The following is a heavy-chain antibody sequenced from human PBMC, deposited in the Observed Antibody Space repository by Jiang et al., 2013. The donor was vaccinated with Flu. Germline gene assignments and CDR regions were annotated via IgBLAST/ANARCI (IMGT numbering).Heavy chain of an antibody. J-gene: IGHJ4*02. Sequence: GSGLVKPSETLSLTCTVSGGSISSSSYYWGWIRQPPGKGLEWIGSIYYSGSTYYNPSLKSRVTISVDTSKNQFSLKLSSVTAADTAVYYCARLPYTAMDTWYFDYWGQGTLVTVSS. CDR3: ARLPYTAMDTWYFDY. D-gene: IGHD5-18*01. V-gene: IGHV4-39*01. CDR1: GGSISSSSYY. CDR2: IYYSGST.